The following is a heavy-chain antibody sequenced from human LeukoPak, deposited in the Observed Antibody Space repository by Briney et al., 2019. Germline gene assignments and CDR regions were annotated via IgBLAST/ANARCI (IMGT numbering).Heavy chain of an antibody. V-gene: IGHV3-23*01. J-gene: IGHJ4*02. D-gene: IGHD2-15*01. CDR1: GFTFDTYA. CDR2: LSGSGGST. CDR3: AKGRCSGGSCYGRGFDY. Sequence: GGSLRLSCAASGFTFDTYAMSWVRQAPGQGLEWVSGLSGSGGSTYYADSVKGRFTISRDNAKNTLYLQMNSLRAEDTAVYYCAKGRCSGGSCYGRGFDYWGQGTLVTVSS.